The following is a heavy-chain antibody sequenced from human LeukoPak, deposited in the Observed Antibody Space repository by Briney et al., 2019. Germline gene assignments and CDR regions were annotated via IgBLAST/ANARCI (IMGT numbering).Heavy chain of an antibody. D-gene: IGHD6-19*01. J-gene: IGHJ6*02. CDR2: ASGDGTRI. V-gene: IGHV3-23*01. CDR3: ANQPGLYNNGWSKTYQFFGLGV. Sequence: TAGSLRLSCCASAFPFSSYGMRWVRHAPGQGLEWVSAASGDGTRISYAPYAGGRFTSSKDTSKDTLYLAMNSLRAGDTAIYYCANQPGLYNNGWSKTYQFFGLGVWGQGTTVTVSS. CDR1: AFPFSSYG.